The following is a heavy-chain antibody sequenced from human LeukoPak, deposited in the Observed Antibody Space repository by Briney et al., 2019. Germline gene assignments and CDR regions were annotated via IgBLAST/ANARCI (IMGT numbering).Heavy chain of an antibody. D-gene: IGHD3-10*01. CDR3: ARCIMVRGVITFLDY. J-gene: IGHJ4*02. CDR2: IYPGDSDT. CDR1: GYRVTNYW. Sequence: GESLKISCKGSGYRVTNYWIGWVRQMPGKGLEWMGIIYPGDSDTRYSPSFQGQVTISADKSISTAYLQWSSLKASDTAIYYCARCIMVRGVITFLDYWGQGTLVTVSS. V-gene: IGHV5-51*01.